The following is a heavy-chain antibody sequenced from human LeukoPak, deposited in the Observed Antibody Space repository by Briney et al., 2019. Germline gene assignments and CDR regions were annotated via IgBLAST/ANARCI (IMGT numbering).Heavy chain of an antibody. J-gene: IGHJ4*02. V-gene: IGHV3-7*01. CDR3: ARDRVWTVLY. CDR1: GFTFSSYA. CDR2: IQQEGSEK. D-gene: IGHD6-13*01. Sequence: GGPLRLSCAASGFTFSSYAMSWVRQAPGKGLEWVANIQQEGSEKYYVDSVKGRFTISRDNAKNSLYLQMNSLRAEDTAVYYCARDRVWTVLYWGQGTLVTVSS.